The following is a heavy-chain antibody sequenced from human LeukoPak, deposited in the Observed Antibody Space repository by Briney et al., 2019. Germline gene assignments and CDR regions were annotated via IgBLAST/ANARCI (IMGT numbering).Heavy chain of an antibody. CDR3: VRASSGTKTRLDS. J-gene: IGHJ4*02. D-gene: IGHD1-7*01. CDR2: INPGDGTT. V-gene: IGHV1-46*01. CDR1: GYTFSTCN. Sequence: ASVKVSCKASGYTFSTCNLHWVRQAPGQGLEWMGIINPGDGTTTYAQMFQGRVTMTRDTSTTTVYMELSSLRSEDTAVYYCVRASSGTKTRLDSWGQGTLVTVSS.